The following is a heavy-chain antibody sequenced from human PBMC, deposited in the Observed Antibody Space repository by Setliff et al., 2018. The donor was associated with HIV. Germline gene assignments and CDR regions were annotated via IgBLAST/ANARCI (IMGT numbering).Heavy chain of an antibody. CDR1: GYAFTSYG. Sequence: ASVKVSCKASGYAFTSYGISWVRQAPGQGLEWVAWISPYNDNTNYAQKLQGRVTMTTDTSTSTAYMQLSSLRSEDTAVYYCARDNREGRPYYYDSSGFSPDAFDIWGQGTMVTVSS. D-gene: IGHD3-22*01. V-gene: IGHV1-18*01. J-gene: IGHJ3*02. CDR3: ARDNREGRPYYYDSSGFSPDAFDI. CDR2: ISPYNDNT.